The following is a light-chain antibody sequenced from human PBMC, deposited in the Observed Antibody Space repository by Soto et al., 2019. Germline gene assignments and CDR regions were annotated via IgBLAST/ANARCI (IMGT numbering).Light chain of an antibody. J-gene: IGKJ1*01. CDR2: AAS. CDR3: QKYDTVPWA. CDR1: QGIKKY. V-gene: IGKV1-27*01. Sequence: DIQMTQSPSSLSASLGDRATLTCRASQGIKKYFAWYQQKQGKVPKLLIYAASSLQSGVPARVSGSGSGTDFTLTISSLQPEDVATYYCQKYDTVPWAFGQGTKVDIK.